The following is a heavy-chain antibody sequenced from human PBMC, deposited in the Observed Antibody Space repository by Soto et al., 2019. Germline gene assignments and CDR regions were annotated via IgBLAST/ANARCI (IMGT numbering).Heavy chain of an antibody. CDR2: IKSKTDGGTT. J-gene: IGHJ4*02. CDR1: GFTFSNAW. Sequence: GGSLRLSCATSGFTFSNAWMSWVRQAPGKGLEWVGRIKSKTDGGTTDYAAPVKGRFTISRDDSKNTLYLQMNSLKTEDTAVYYCTTVAENYDYVWGSYRPHWGQGTLVTVSS. CDR3: TTVAENYDYVWGSYRPH. V-gene: IGHV3-15*01. D-gene: IGHD3-16*02.